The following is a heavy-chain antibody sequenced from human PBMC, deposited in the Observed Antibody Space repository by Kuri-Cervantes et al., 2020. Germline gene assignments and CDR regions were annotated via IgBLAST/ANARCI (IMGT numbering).Heavy chain of an antibody. CDR3: AKTGISGSYYYFDY. J-gene: IGHJ4*02. V-gene: IGHV3-48*01. Sequence: LSLTCAASGFTFSSYSMNWVRQAPGKGLEWVSYISSSSSTIYYADSVKGRFPISRDNSKNTLYLQMNSLRAEDTAVYYCAKTGISGSYYYFDYWGQGTLVTVSS. D-gene: IGHD1-26*01. CDR1: GFTFSSYS. CDR2: ISSSSSTI.